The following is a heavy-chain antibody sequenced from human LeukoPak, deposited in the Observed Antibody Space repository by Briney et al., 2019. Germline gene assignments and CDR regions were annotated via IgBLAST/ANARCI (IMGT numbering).Heavy chain of an antibody. V-gene: IGHV5-10-1*01. CDR1: GYSFTSYW. CDR2: IDPSDSYT. D-gene: IGHD2-2*01. Sequence: GESLKISCKGSGYSFTSYWISWVRQMPGKGLEWMGRIDPSDSYTNYSPSFQGHVTISADKPISTAYLQWSSLKASDTAMYYCARHRFGPAAIDWFDPWGQGTLVTVSS. J-gene: IGHJ5*02. CDR3: ARHRFGPAAIDWFDP.